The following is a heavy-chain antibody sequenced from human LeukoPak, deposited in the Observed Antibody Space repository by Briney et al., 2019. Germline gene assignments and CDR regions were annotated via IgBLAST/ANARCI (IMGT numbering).Heavy chain of an antibody. CDR1: GFTFSTYA. V-gene: IGHV3-21*01. CDR2: ITGSGRDT. D-gene: IGHD4-17*01. J-gene: IGHJ4*02. CDR3: ARAPTAPEDY. Sequence: TGGSLRLSCAASGFTFSTYAMNWVRQAPGKRLEWVSSITGSGRDTYYAGSVKGRFTISRDNAKNSLYLQMNSLRAEDTAVYYCARAPTAPEDYWGQGTLVTVSS.